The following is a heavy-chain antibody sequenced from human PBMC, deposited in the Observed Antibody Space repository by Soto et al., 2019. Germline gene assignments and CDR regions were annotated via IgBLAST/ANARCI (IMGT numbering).Heavy chain of an antibody. D-gene: IGHD5-18*01. V-gene: IGHV3-30*18. CDR2: ISYDGSNK. CDR3: AKEGTDMVWYFDL. CDR1: GFTFSSYG. J-gene: IGHJ2*01. Sequence: PGGSLRLSCAASGFTFSSYGMHWVRQAPGKGLEWVAVISYDGSNKYYADSVKGRFTISRDNSKNTLYLQMNSLRAEDTAVYYCAKEGTDMVWYFDLWGRGTLVTVSS.